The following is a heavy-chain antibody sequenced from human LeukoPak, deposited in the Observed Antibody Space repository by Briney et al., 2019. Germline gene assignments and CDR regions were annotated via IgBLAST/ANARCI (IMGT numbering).Heavy chain of an antibody. J-gene: IGHJ3*02. CDR2: ISGSGGAT. D-gene: IGHD3-3*01. V-gene: IGHV3-23*01. CDR3: RSSAPGKGAFDI. CDR1: GFTFSSFA. Sequence: GGSLRLSCAASGFTFSSFAMSWVRQAPGKGLEWVSAISGSGGATYFADSVKGRFTISRDNSKNTLYLQMNSLRGEDTAVYYCRSSAPGKGAFDIWGQGTKVIVSS.